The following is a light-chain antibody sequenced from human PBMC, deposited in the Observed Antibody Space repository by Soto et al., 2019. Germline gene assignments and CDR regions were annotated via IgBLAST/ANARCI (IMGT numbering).Light chain of an antibody. V-gene: IGKV3-20*01. Sequence: EIVLTQSPGTLSLSPGEGATVSCRVSQSINSKSLVWYQRKFGQAPRLLIYNTSSRATGIPDRFSGSGSGTDFPLSIRKLEPEDVAVYDCQHYGGSFIFGPATKGDF. CDR1: QSINSKS. J-gene: IGKJ3*01. CDR3: QHYGGSFI. CDR2: NTS.